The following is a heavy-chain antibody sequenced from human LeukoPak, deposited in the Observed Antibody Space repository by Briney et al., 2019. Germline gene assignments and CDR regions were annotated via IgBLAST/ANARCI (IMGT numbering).Heavy chain of an antibody. CDR3: TKRQGPTSGSYDYFDP. D-gene: IGHD1-26*01. J-gene: IGHJ5*02. CDR1: GGSISGNY. V-gene: IGHV4-4*09. CDR2: IHTSGDT. Sequence: NPSETLSLTCTVAGGSISGNYWSWIRQPPGQGLEWIAYIHTSGDTNFNPTLKSRVTISVDTSNNQFSLKVTSVTAADTAMYYCTKRQGPTSGSYDYFDPWGQGALVTVSS.